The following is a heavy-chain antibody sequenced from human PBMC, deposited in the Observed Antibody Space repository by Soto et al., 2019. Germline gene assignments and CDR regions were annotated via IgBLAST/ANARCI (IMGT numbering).Heavy chain of an antibody. CDR3: ARDEKVLVGYSSGWSGYFDY. J-gene: IGHJ4*02. V-gene: IGHV3-33*01. Sequence: QVQLVESGGGVVQPGRSLRLSCAASGFTFSSYGMHWVRQAPGKGLEWVAVIWYDGSNKYYADSVKGRFTISRDNSKNTXYXXMNSLRAEDTAVYYCARDEKVLVGYSSGWSGYFDYWGQGTLVTVSS. CDR2: IWYDGSNK. D-gene: IGHD6-19*01. CDR1: GFTFSSYG.